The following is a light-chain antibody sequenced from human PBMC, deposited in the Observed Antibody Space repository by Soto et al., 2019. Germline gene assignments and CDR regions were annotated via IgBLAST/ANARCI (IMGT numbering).Light chain of an antibody. CDR1: SGDVGGYNY. J-gene: IGLJ1*01. V-gene: IGLV2-8*01. Sequence: QSALTQPPSASGSPGQSVTISCTGTSGDVGGYNYVSWYQQHPGKAPKLMIYEVSERPSGVPDRFSGSKSGNTASLTVSGLQAEDEADYYCSSYAGSNNYVFGTGTKLTVL. CDR2: EVS. CDR3: SSYAGSNNYV.